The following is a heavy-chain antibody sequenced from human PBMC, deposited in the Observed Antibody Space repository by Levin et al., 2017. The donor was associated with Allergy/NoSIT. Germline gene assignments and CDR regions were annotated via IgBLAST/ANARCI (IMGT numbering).Heavy chain of an antibody. CDR3: ARFFSSYHSGGYYQPNYFDY. D-gene: IGHD3-22*01. J-gene: IGHJ4*02. CDR1: GDSTNNYF. V-gene: IGHV4-59*08. CDR2: ISRSGST. Sequence: SQTLSLTCTVSGDSTNNYFWSWIRQPPGKGLEWNGYISRSGSTRDNPSLRSRLSISVDTSKNHFSLKLNSVTAADTAVYYCARFFSSYHSGGYYQPNYFDYWGQGTLVTVSS.